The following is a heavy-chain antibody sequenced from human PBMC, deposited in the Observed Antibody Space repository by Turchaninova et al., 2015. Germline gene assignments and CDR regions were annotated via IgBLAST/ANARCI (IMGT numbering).Heavy chain of an antibody. Sequence: QVQLQESGPGLVKPSETLSLTCPVSDGSISNSYWNWIRQPQGKGLEWTGYLYDRGSTNYNPSLKSRVTISGDASKTQFSLKLSSVTAADTAGYYCARSHNNTSWYFDYWGQGTLVTVST. V-gene: IGHV4-59*01. D-gene: IGHD6-13*01. J-gene: IGHJ4*02. CDR1: DGSISNSY. CDR2: LYDRGST. CDR3: ARSHNNTSWYFDY.